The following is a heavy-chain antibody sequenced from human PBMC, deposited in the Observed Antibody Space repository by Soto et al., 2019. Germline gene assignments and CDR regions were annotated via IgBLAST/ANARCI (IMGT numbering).Heavy chain of an antibody. D-gene: IGHD4-4*01. CDR3: ARADYSNQRNHYYGMDV. J-gene: IGHJ6*02. CDR2: GIPIFGTA. CDR1: GVTFSSYA. V-gene: IGHV1-69*01. Sequence: QVQLVQSGAEVKKPGSSVKVSCKASGVTFSSYAISCVRQAPGQGLEWMGGGIPIFGTANYAQKFQGRVTITADESTSTAYMELSSLRSEDTGVYYCARADYSNQRNHYYGMDVWGQGTTVTVSS.